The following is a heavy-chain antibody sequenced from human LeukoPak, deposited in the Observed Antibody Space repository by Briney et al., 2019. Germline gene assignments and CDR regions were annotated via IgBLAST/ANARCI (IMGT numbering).Heavy chain of an antibody. CDR1: SGSISSSY. V-gene: IGHV4-4*07. D-gene: IGHD4-17*01. CDR3: ARGPGEVTRESFDY. CDR2: IYSSGST. Sequence: SETLSLTCTVSSGSISSSYWSWIRQSAGKRLEWIGRIYSSGSTDYTPSLKSRGTMSVDTSKNQFSLKLTSVTAADTAVYYCARGPGEVTRESFDYWGQGTLVTVS. J-gene: IGHJ4*02.